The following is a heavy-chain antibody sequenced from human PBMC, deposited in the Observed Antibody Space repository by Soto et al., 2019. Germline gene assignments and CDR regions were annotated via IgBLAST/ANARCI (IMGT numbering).Heavy chain of an antibody. CDR1: GYTFTCYY. Sequence: ASVKVSCKASGYTFTCYYMHWVRQAPGQGLEWMGWINPNSGGTNYAQKFQGRDTITSNTSISTAYMELSRLRSDDTAVYYCARSPPTIVRGASKYYFDYWGQGTLVTVSS. J-gene: IGHJ4*02. CDR2: INPNSGGT. V-gene: IGHV1-2*02. D-gene: IGHD3-10*02. CDR3: ARSPPTIVRGASKYYFDY.